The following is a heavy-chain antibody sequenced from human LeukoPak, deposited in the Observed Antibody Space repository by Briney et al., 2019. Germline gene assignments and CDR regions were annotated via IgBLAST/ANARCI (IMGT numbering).Heavy chain of an antibody. Sequence: ASVEVSCKASGGTFSSYAISWVRQAPGQGLEWMGMINPSGGSTNYAQKFQGRVTMTRDTSTSTVYMELSSLRSEDTAVYYCARILINYFDTSGYSYAFDIWGQGTLVTVSS. J-gene: IGHJ3*02. V-gene: IGHV1-46*01. CDR3: ARILINYFDTSGYSYAFDI. D-gene: IGHD3-22*01. CDR1: GGTFSSYA. CDR2: INPSGGST.